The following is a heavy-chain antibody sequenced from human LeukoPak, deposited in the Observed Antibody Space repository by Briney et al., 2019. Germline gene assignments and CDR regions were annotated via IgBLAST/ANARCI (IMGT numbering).Heavy chain of an antibody. CDR1: GFTFNDYA. V-gene: IGHV3-23*01. Sequence: GGSLRLSCVASGFTFNDYAMHWVRQAPGKGLEWVSTINGNGAATYYADSFEGRFLISRDDSKSTVYLRMNKLRVEDSGLYYCANGLAASGNFLLRDYYYFIDVWGKGTTVIVS. D-gene: IGHD1-26*01. CDR3: ANGLAASGNFLLRDYYYFIDV. J-gene: IGHJ6*03. CDR2: INGNGAAT.